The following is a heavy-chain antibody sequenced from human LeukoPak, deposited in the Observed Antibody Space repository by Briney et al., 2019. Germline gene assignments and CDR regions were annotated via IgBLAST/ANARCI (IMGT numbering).Heavy chain of an antibody. V-gene: IGHV1-2*02. CDR3: ARIINAYIWGSYRTYYFDY. J-gene: IGHJ4*02. Sequence: ASVKVSCKAFGYTFTDYYMHWVRQAPGQGLEWMGWINPNNGGTNYAQRFQGRVTMTRDTSISTAYMELSRLRSDGTAVYYCARIINAYIWGSYRTYYFDYWGQGTLVTVSS. CDR2: INPNNGGT. D-gene: IGHD3-16*02. CDR1: GYTFTDYY.